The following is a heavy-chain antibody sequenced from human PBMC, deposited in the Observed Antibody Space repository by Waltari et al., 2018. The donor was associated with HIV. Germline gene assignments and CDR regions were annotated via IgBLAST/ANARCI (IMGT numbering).Heavy chain of an antibody. J-gene: IGHJ5*02. V-gene: IGHV3-48*02. CDR2: ISSSSSTI. CDR1: GFTFSSDS. CDR3: AGGLMTTSPT. Sequence: EVQLVESGGGLVQPGGSLRLSCAASGFTFSSDSMNWVRQAPGKGLEWVSYISSSSSTIYYADSVKGRFTISRDNAKNSLYLQMNSLRDEDTAVYYCAGGLMTTSPTWGQGTLVTVSS. D-gene: IGHD4-17*01.